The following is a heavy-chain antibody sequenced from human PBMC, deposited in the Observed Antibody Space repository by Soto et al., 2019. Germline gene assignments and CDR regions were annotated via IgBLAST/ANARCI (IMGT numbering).Heavy chain of an antibody. CDR2: ISISGTI. CDR1: GFTSRSYE. Sequence: GGSLRLSCAASGFTSRSYEMDWVRQAPGKGLEWVAYISISGTILYGESVKGRFTISRDNADNSLYLQMNGLTAEDTAVYYCTKEKSVMYSGYDAFDIWGRGTMVTVSS. V-gene: IGHV3-48*03. CDR3: TKEKSVMYSGYDAFDI. J-gene: IGHJ3*02. D-gene: IGHD5-12*01.